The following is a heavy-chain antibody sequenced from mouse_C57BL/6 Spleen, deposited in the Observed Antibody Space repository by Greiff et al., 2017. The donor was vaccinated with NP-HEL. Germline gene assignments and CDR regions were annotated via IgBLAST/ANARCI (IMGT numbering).Heavy chain of an antibody. CDR1: GYTFTSYW. J-gene: IGHJ3*01. V-gene: IGHV1-7*01. CDR3: ASPYSKALFAY. D-gene: IGHD2-5*01. Sequence: QVQLKQSGAELAKPGASVKLSCKASGYTFTSYWMHWVKQRPGQGLEWIGYINPSSGYTKYNQKFKDKATLTADKSSSTAYMQLSSLTYEDSAVYYCASPYSKALFAYWGQGTLVTVSA. CDR2: INPSSGYT.